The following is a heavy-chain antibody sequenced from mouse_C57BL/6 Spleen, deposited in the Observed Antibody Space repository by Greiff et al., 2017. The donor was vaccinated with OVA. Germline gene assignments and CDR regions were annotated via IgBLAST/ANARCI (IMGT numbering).Heavy chain of an antibody. J-gene: IGHJ4*01. Sequence: QVQLKQPGAELVKPGASVKMSCKASGYTFTSYWITWVKQRPGQGLEWIGDIYPGSGSTNYNEKFKSKATLTVDTSSSTAYMQLSSLTSEDSAVYYCARKIYYGYDPYAMDYWGQGTSVTVSS. CDR1: GYTFTSYW. D-gene: IGHD2-2*01. CDR2: IYPGSGST. V-gene: IGHV1-55*01. CDR3: ARKIYYGYDPYAMDY.